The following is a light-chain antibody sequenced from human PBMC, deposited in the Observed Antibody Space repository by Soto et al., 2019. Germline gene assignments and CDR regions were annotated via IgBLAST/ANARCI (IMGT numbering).Light chain of an antibody. CDR1: SSDVGSYNL. CDR2: GVS. CDR3: CSYAGSSTFT. V-gene: IGLV2-23*02. J-gene: IGLJ2*01. Sequence: QSALTQPASVSGSPGQSITISCTGTSSDVGSYNLVSWYQQHPGKAPKLMIYGVSKRPSGVSNRFSGSKSGNTASLTISGLQAEDEADYYCCSYAGSSTFTFGGGTKLTVL.